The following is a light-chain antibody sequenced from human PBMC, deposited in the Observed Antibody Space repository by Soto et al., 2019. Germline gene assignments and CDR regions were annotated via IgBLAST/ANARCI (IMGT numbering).Light chain of an antibody. CDR2: GNS. Sequence: QSVLTKPPSVSGAPGQRVPISCTGSSSNIGAGYDVHWYQQLRGTAPKLLIYGNSNRPSGVPDRFSGSTSGTSASLAITGLQAEDEADYYCQSYDSSLSGVVFGGGTKLTVL. CDR1: SSNIGAGYD. V-gene: IGLV1-40*01. CDR3: QSYDSSLSGVV. J-gene: IGLJ2*01.